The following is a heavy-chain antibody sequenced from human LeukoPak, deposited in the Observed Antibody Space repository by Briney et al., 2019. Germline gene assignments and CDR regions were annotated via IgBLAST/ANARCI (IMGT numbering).Heavy chain of an antibody. CDR3: ARGGMVRGVTQSYYYYGMDV. D-gene: IGHD3-10*01. Sequence: GGSLRLSCAASGFTFSHYWMSWVRQAPGKGLEWVANIKQDGSEKYYVDSVKGRFTISRDNAKNSLYLQMNSLRAEDTAVYYCARGGMVRGVTQSYYYYGMDVWGQGTTVTVSS. CDR2: IKQDGSEK. V-gene: IGHV3-7*01. J-gene: IGHJ6*02. CDR1: GFTFSHYW.